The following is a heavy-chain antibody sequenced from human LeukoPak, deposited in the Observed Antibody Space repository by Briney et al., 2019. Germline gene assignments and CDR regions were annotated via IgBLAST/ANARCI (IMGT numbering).Heavy chain of an antibody. V-gene: IGHV3-30*04. Sequence: GGSLRLSCAASGFTFSSYAIHWVRQAPGKGLEWVAVISYDGSNKYYADSVKGRFTISRDNSKNTLYLQMNSLRAEDTAVYYCAKGGDYIVLDYWGQGTLVTVSS. CDR1: GFTFSSYA. CDR2: ISYDGSNK. D-gene: IGHD4-17*01. J-gene: IGHJ4*02. CDR3: AKGGDYIVLDY.